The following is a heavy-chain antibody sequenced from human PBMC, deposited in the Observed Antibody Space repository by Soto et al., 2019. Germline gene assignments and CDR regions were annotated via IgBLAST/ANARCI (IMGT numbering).Heavy chain of an antibody. Sequence: GGSLRLSCAASGFTFSSYSMNWVRQAPGKGLEWISYISTTSSSIYYADSVKGRFTISRDNAKNSLFLQMNSLREEDTAVYYCARKGVAFDYWGQGALVTVSS. CDR3: ARKGVAFDY. J-gene: IGHJ4*02. D-gene: IGHD3-3*01. CDR1: GFTFSSYS. CDR2: ISTTSSSI. V-gene: IGHV3-48*02.